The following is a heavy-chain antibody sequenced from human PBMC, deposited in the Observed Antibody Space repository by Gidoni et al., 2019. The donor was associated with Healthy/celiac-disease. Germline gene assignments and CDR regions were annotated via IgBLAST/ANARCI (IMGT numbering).Heavy chain of an antibody. CDR3: ATDLGGFIAAAGSPMDV. D-gene: IGHD6-13*01. V-gene: IGHV1-24*01. CDR2: FGPEDGET. CDR1: GYTLTELS. J-gene: IGHJ6*02. Sequence: QVQLVQSGAEVKKPGASVTVSCKVSGYTLTELSMHWVRQAPGKGLEWMGGFGPEDGETIYAQKFQGRVTMTEDTSTDTAYMELSSLRSEDTAVYYCATDLGGFIAAAGSPMDVWGQGTTVTVSS.